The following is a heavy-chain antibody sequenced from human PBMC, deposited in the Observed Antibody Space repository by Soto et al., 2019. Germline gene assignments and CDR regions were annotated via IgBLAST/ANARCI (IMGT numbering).Heavy chain of an antibody. D-gene: IGHD6-6*01. Sequence: GGSLRLSCAASGFTFSNYGMHWVRQAPGKGLEWVAVISYDGSNKYYADSVKGRFTISRDNSKNTLYLQMNSLRAEDTAVYYCATSYSSSSGGIDYWGQGTLVTVSS. CDR3: ATSYSSSSGGIDY. CDR1: GFTFSNYG. V-gene: IGHV3-30*03. CDR2: ISYDGSNK. J-gene: IGHJ4*02.